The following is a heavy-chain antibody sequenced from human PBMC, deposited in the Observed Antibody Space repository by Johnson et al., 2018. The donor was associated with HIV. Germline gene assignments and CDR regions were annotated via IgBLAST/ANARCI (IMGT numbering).Heavy chain of an antibody. CDR1: GFTLSDYY. CDR3: AKDISTLSGSPPAFDI. J-gene: IGHJ3*02. CDR2: ISSSGSLK. D-gene: IGHD1-26*01. V-gene: IGHV3-11*01. Sequence: QVQLVESGGGLVKPGGSLRLSCAASGFTLSDYYMSWIRQAPGKGLEWLSYISSSGSLKYYADSVEGRFTISRDNAKNSLYLQMNSLRAEDTALYYCAKDISTLSGSPPAFDIWGQGTMVTVSS.